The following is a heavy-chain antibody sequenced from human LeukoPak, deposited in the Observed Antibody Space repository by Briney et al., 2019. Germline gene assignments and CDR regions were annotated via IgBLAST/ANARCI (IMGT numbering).Heavy chain of an antibody. Sequence: GGSLRLSCAASGFTFSSYAMHWVRQAPGKGLEWVAVISYDGSNKYYADSVKGRFTISRDNSKNTPYLQMNSLRAEDTAVYYCAAPGDSSSWYIFDYWGQGTLVTVSS. CDR1: GFTFSSYA. V-gene: IGHV3-30-3*01. CDR3: AAPGDSSSWYIFDY. CDR2: ISYDGSNK. J-gene: IGHJ4*02. D-gene: IGHD6-13*01.